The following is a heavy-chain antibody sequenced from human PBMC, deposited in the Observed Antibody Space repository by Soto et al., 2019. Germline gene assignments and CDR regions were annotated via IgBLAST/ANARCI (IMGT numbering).Heavy chain of an antibody. Sequence: ASVKVSCKASGGTFSSYAISWVRQAPGQGLEWMGGIIPIFGTANYAQKFQGRVTITADESTSTAYMELSSLRSEDTAVYYCASRIEYGMDVWGQGTTVTVSS. CDR1: GGTFSSYA. CDR3: ASRIEYGMDV. V-gene: IGHV1-69*13. J-gene: IGHJ6*02. D-gene: IGHD1-26*01. CDR2: IIPIFGTA.